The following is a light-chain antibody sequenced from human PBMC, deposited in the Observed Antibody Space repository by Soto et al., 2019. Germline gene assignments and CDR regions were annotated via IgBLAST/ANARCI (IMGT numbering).Light chain of an antibody. CDR3: QQRTSWPPP. CDR2: DAS. V-gene: IGKV3-11*01. J-gene: IGKJ5*01. CDR1: QSVGRS. Sequence: TQSPAPLPLAPGERPTLPCPASQSVGRSLAWFQQKPGQAPRLLIHDASNRATGIPARFSGSGSGTDFTLTISSLEPEDIAVYYCQQRTSWPPPFGQGTRLEI.